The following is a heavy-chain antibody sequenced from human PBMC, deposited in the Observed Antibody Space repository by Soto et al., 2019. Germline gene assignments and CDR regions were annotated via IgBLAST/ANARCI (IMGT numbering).Heavy chain of an antibody. J-gene: IGHJ4*02. Sequence: SETLSLTCTVSGGSISSYYWSWIWQPPGKGLEWIGYIYYSGSTNYNPSLKSRVTISVDTSKNQFSLKLSSVTAADTAVYYCARHEAVADGVDYWGQGTLVTVSS. D-gene: IGHD6-19*01. CDR3: ARHEAVADGVDY. CDR2: IYYSGST. V-gene: IGHV4-59*08. CDR1: GGSISSYY.